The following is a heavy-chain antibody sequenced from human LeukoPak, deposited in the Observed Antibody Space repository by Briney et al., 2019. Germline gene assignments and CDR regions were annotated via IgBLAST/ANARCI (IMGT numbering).Heavy chain of an antibody. CDR1: GYTFTSYG. Sequence: ASVKVSCKASGYTFTSYGISWVRQAPGQGLEWMGWISAYNDNTNYAQKLQGRVTMTTDTSTSTAYMELRSLRSDDTAVYYCARVAYYDILTGPRAFDIWGQGTMVTVSS. J-gene: IGHJ3*02. V-gene: IGHV1-18*04. CDR3: ARVAYYDILTGPRAFDI. D-gene: IGHD3-9*01. CDR2: ISAYNDNT.